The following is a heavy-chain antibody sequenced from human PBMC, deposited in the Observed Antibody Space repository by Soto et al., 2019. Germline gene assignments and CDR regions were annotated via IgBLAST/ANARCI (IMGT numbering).Heavy chain of an antibody. CDR1: GGTFSSHS. V-gene: IGHV1-69*01. CDR3: ARDGSGSPYYFDH. D-gene: IGHD1-26*01. CDR2: IVPHSGTS. J-gene: IGHJ4*02. Sequence: QVQLVQSGAEVRKPGSSVKVSCKASGGTFSSHSFSWLRQAPGQGLEWMGGIVPHSGTSNYAQKFQDRLTLSANESTSTAYMELSTLTSEDTAVYYCARDGSGSPYYFDHGGQGTQVTVSS.